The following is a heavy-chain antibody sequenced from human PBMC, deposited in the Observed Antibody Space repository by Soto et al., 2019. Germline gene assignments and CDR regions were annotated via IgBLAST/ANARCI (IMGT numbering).Heavy chain of an antibody. Sequence: GSGPTLVNPTQTLTLTCTFSGFSLSTLGTCVTWIRQPPGKALEWLALINWDNNEYYTTSLKTRLTISRDTSKNQVVLTMTNVDPVDTATYYCARIPHYSDSYYMDYWGKGTLVTVS. V-gene: IGHV2-70*01. CDR1: GFSLSTLGTC. D-gene: IGHD2-21*01. CDR3: ARIPHYSDSYYMDY. CDR2: INWDNNE. J-gene: IGHJ4*02.